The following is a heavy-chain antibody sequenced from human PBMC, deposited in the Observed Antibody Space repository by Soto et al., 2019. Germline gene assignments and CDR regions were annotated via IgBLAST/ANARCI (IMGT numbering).Heavy chain of an antibody. J-gene: IGHJ4*02. CDR1: GVTFSTYA. CDR3: AKGSASTYYFDS. CDR2: ISRSGGST. V-gene: IGHV3-23*01. Sequence: EVQLLESGGGLVQPGGSLRLSCAASGVTFSTYAMSWVRQAPGKGLEWVSAISRSGGSTYYADSVKGRFTVSRDNPENMLYLQMNSLRAEDTAVYFCAKGSASTYYFDSWGQGNLVTVSS. D-gene: IGHD6-19*01.